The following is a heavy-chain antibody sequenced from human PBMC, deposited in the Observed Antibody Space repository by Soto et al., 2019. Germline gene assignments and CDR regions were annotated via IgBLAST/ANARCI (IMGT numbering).Heavy chain of an antibody. CDR1: GFTFRDHY. D-gene: IGHD2-15*01. J-gene: IGHJ4*02. Sequence: EVQLVESGGGLVQPGGSLRLSCAVSGFTFRDHYMDWVRQAPGKGLEWVGRNRNKANSYTTEYAASVKGRFTISRDDSKNSLFLQMTSLKTEDTAVYYCARVSAPPVLALDYWGQGTLVTVSS. CDR3: ARVSAPPVLALDY. CDR2: NRNKANSYTT. V-gene: IGHV3-72*01.